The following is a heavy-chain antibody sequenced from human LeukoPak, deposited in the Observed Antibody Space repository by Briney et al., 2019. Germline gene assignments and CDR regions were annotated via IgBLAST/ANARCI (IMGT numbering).Heavy chain of an antibody. Sequence: PSQTLSLTCTVSGGSISSGGYYWSWIRQPPGKGLEWIGYIYHSGSTYYNPSLKSRVTTSVDRSKNQFSLKLSSVTAADTAVYYCARDSYGNYFDYWGQGTLVTVSS. CDR1: GGSISSGGYY. CDR2: IYHSGST. J-gene: IGHJ4*02. CDR3: ARDSYGNYFDY. V-gene: IGHV4-30-2*01. D-gene: IGHD4-17*01.